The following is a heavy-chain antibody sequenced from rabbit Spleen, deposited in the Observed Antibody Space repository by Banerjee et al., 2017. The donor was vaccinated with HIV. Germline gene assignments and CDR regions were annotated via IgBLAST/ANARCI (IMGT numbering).Heavy chain of an antibody. D-gene: IGHD1-1*01. V-gene: IGHV1S45*01. CDR1: RFSFSDRDV. Sequence: QEQLVESGGGLVQPEGSLTLTCKASRFSFSDRDVMCWVRQAPGKGLEWIACINIATGKSVYASWAKGRFIMFRTSSTTVTLQMTSLTAADTASYFCARDNGSGDYIDVYFDLWGPGTLVTVS. CDR3: ARDNGSGDYIDVYFDL. J-gene: IGHJ4*01. CDR2: INIATGKS.